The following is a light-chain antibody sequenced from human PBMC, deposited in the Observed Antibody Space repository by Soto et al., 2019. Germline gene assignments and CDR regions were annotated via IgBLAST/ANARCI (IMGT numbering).Light chain of an antibody. CDR2: DDS. CDR1: NIARKS. J-gene: IGLJ2*01. Sequence: SYELIQPPSVSVAPGQTAKITCGGNNIARKSVHWYQQKPGQAPALVVYDDSVRPSGIPERFSGSNSGNTATLTISRVEAGDEADYYCQVWDSTSDHVVFGGGTKLTVL. CDR3: QVWDSTSDHVV. V-gene: IGLV3-21*02.